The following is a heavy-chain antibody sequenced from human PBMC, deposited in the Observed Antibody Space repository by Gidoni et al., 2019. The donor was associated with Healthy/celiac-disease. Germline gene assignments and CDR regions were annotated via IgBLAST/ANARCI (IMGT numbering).Heavy chain of an antibody. CDR2: MNPNSGNT. V-gene: IGHV1-8*01. Sequence: QVQLVQSGAEVKKPGASVKVSCKASGYTFTSYDINWVRQATGQGLEWMGWMNPNSGNTGYAQKFQGRVTMTRNTSISTAYMELSSLRSEDTAVYYCARGVDTAVLSGLVDAFDIWGQGTMVTVSS. J-gene: IGHJ3*02. CDR1: GYTFTSYD. D-gene: IGHD5-18*01. CDR3: ARGVDTAVLSGLVDAFDI.